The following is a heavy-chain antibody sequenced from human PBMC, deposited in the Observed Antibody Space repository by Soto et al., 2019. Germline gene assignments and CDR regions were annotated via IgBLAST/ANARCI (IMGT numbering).Heavy chain of an antibody. V-gene: IGHV3-49*04. J-gene: IGHJ4*02. CDR2: IRSKAYGGTT. CDR1: GFTFGDYA. Sequence: GGSLRLSXTASGFTFGDYAMSWVRQAPGKGLEWVGFIRSKAYGGTTEYAASVKGRFTIPRDDSKSIAYPQMNSLKTEDTAVYYCTRDSSGYYYSPRHDYWGQGTLVTVSS. CDR3: TRDSSGYYYSPRHDY. D-gene: IGHD3-22*01.